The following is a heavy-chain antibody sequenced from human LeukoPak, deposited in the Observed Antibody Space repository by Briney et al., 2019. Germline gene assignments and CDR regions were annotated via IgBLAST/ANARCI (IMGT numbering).Heavy chain of an antibody. D-gene: IGHD6-19*01. J-gene: IGHJ4*02. CDR1: GGSISSYY. V-gene: IGHV4-4*07. Sequence: SETLSLTCTVSGGSISSYYWSWIRQPAGKGLEWIGRIYTSGSTNYNPSLKSRVTMSVDTSKNQFSLKLTSVTAADTAVYYCARGHRQWLVSYFDYWGQGTLVPVSS. CDR2: IYTSGST. CDR3: ARGHRQWLVSYFDY.